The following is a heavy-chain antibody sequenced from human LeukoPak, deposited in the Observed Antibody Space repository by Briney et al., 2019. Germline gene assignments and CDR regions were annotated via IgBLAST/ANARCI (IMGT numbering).Heavy chain of an antibody. V-gene: IGHV3-21*01. CDR3: ARDQRLTTVTTIDY. D-gene: IGHD4-11*01. Sequence: GGSLRLSCAASGFTFSSHSMNWVRQALGKGLEWVSSISSSSTYIYYADSVKGRFTISRDNAKNSLYLQMNSLRAEDTAVYYCARDQRLTTVTTIDYWGQGTLVTVSS. CDR1: GFTFSSHS. CDR2: ISSSSTYI. J-gene: IGHJ4*02.